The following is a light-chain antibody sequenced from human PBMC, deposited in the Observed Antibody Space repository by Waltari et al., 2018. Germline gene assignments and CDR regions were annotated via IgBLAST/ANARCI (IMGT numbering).Light chain of an antibody. CDR3: SSYISSSTLEL. CDR1: SSDVGGYNY. Sequence: QSALTQPAPVSGSPGQSITIPCTGTSSDVGGYNYVSWYQQHPGTAPKRMIYDVSNRPSWVSNRFSGSKSGNTASLTISGLQAEDEADYYCSSYISSSTLELFGGGTSLTVL. J-gene: IGLJ2*01. V-gene: IGLV2-14*03. CDR2: DVS.